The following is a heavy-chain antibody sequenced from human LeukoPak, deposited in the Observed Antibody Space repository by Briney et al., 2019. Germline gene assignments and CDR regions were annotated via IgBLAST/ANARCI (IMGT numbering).Heavy chain of an antibody. CDR3: ATVGVRYDYYDSTGYVLFDY. CDR2: INPSGGST. CDR1: GYTFTRYY. J-gene: IGHJ4*02. Sequence: GASVKVSCKASGYTFTRYYMHWVRQAPGQGLEWMGIINPSGGSTTYAQKFQNRVTMTRDMSASTVYMELSSLRSEDTAVYYCATVGVRYDYYDSTGYVLFDYWGQGTLVTVSS. V-gene: IGHV1-46*01. D-gene: IGHD3-22*01.